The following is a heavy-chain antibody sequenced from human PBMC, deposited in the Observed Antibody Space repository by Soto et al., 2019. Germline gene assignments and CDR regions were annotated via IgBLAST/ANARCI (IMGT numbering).Heavy chain of an antibody. CDR3: ARVGHITNYGRAV. V-gene: IGHV1-69*01. Sequence: QVQLVQSGAEVKKPGSSVKVSCGASGGTFSSYPINWVRQAPGQGLEWMGGIIPFFGTSNYAQKFQGRVTITADESTRTAYLALRRLRSEDTAVYYCARVGHITNYGRAVWGQGTTVCVSS. CDR2: IIPFFGTS. J-gene: IGHJ6*02. D-gene: IGHD1-26*01. CDR1: GGTFSSYP.